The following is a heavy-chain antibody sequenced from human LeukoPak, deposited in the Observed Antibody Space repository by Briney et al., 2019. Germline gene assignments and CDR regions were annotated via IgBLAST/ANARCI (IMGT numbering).Heavy chain of an antibody. V-gene: IGHV1-2*02. CDR2: INPNSGGT. D-gene: IGHD2-2*01. J-gene: IGHJ5*02. CDR1: GYTFTGYY. CDR3: ARGAAQVVVPAATFDP. Sequence: ASVKVSRKASGYTFTGYYIHWVRQAPGQGLEWMGWINPNSGGTNYAQKFQGRVTMTRDTSISTAYMELSRLRSDDTAVYYCARGAAQVVVPAATFDPWGQGTLVTVSS.